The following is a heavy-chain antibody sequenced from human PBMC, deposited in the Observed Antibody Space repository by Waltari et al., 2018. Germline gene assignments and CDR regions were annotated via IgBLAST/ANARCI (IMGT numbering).Heavy chain of an antibody. J-gene: IGHJ4*02. CDR1: GFNFSTYS. D-gene: IGHD4-17*01. CDR3: ARGLGDYTY. CDR2: IKSTGSTI. V-gene: IGHV3-48*02. Sequence: EVQLVESGGGLVQRGGSLRLSYAASGFNFSTYSMNWVRQAPGKGLEWMSYIKSTGSTIHYADSVKGRFTISRDNAKNSLYLQMNSLRDEDTAVYYCARGLGDYTYWGQGTLVTVSS.